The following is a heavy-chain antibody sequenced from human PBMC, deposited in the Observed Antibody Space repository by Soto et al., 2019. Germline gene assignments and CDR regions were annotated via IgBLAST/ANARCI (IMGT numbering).Heavy chain of an antibody. D-gene: IGHD5-12*01. J-gene: IGHJ6*04. CDR1: GGSISTDDVY. CDR3: VRHRPPWPTYYSCSRMDV. Sequence: QRQLQESGPGLVKPSETLYLTCTVAGGSISTDDVYWGWIRQPPVKGLEWLGTIYYTGSTPYTPSLNSRVPISVDTSKNQCSRNLSAVTAAETAVDYGVRHRPPWPTYYSCSRMDVWGKGTRVTVSS. V-gene: IGHV4-39*01. CDR2: IYYTGST.